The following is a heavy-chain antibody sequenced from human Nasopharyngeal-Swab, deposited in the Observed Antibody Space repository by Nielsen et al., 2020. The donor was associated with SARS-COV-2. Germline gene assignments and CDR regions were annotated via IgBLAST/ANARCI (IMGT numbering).Heavy chain of an antibody. Sequence: AAVNVSCKASGYTFTSYYMHWVRQAPGQGLEWMGIINPSGGSTSYAQKFQGRVTMTRDTSTSTVYMELSSLRSEDTAVYYCARDGSSGGATSAFDIWGQGTMVTVSS. V-gene: IGHV1-46*01. CDR3: ARDGSSGGATSAFDI. J-gene: IGHJ3*02. CDR2: INPSGGST. D-gene: IGHD1-26*01. CDR1: GYTFTSYY.